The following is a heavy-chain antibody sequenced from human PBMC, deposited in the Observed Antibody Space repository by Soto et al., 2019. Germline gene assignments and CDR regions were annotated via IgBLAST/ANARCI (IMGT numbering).Heavy chain of an antibody. D-gene: IGHD3-3*01. J-gene: IGHJ4*02. CDR1: GFAFSSYE. CDR3: ARSDVWTGYYALDY. V-gene: IGHV3-48*03. CDR2: ISSSGTTM. Sequence: GGSLSLACGASGFAFSSYEMNWVRQAPGKGLEWVSYISSSGTTMYYADSVQGRFTISRDNAKNSLYLQMSSLRAEDTAIYYCARSDVWTGYYALDYWGQGALVTVSS.